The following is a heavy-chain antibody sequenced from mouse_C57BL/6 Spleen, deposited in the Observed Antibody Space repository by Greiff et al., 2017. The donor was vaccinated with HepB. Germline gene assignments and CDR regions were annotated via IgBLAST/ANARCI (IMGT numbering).Heavy chain of an antibody. D-gene: IGHD1-1*01. J-gene: IGHJ4*01. CDR3: ARGYYGSRNYAMDY. CDR2: ISDGGSYT. Sequence: EVQRVESGGGLVKPGGSLKLSCAASGFTFSSYAMSWVRQTPEKRLEWVATISDGGSYTYYPDNVKGRFTISRDNAKNNLYLQMSHLKSEDTAMYYCARGYYGSRNYAMDYWGQGTSVTVSS. CDR1: GFTFSSYA. V-gene: IGHV5-4*01.